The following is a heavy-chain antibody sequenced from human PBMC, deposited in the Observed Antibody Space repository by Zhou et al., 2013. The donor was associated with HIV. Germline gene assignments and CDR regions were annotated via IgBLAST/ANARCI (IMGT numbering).Heavy chain of an antibody. D-gene: IGHD6-13*01. CDR3: AREMAAAGRGWFDP. V-gene: IGHV1-69*04. J-gene: IGHJ5*02. CDR1: GDTFRSSYA. CDR2: IIPFFDVP. Sequence: QVQLVQSGAEVRKPGSSVKVSCRVSGDTFRSSYAITWVRQAPGQGLEWMGTIIPFFDVPNYAQKFQGRVTITADKSTSTSYLELRSPRSEDTALYYCAREMAAAGRGWFDPWGQGTLVTVSS.